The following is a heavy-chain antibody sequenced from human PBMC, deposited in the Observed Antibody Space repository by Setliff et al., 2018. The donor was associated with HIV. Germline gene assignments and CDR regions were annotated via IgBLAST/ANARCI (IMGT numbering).Heavy chain of an antibody. J-gene: IGHJ1*01. CDR3: TTGGSSGPKH. CDR2: IKSKTDGGTT. Sequence: KTSETLSLTCAVYGGSFSDYQWSWVRQAPGKGLEWVGRIKSKTDGGTTDYAAPVKGRFTISRDDSKNTLYLQMNSLKTEDTAVYYCTTGGSSGPKHWGQGTLVTAPQ. CDR1: GGSFSDYQ. D-gene: IGHD6-19*01. V-gene: IGHV3-15*01.